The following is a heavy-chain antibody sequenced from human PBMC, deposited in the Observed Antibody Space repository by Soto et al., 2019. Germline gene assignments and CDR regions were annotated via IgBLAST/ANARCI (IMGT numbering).Heavy chain of an antibody. J-gene: IGHJ4*02. CDR3: AKDRLAGRFDY. CDR2: ISGNGYNT. D-gene: IGHD3-16*01. Sequence: PGGSLRLSCSASGFTFSDYALHWVRQAPGKRLQYVSAISGNGYNTHYADSVQSRFTISRDNYKNTLYLQMNSLSAYDTAVYYCAKDRLAGRFDYWGQGSLVTVSS. V-gene: IGHV3-64*04. CDR1: GFTFSDYA.